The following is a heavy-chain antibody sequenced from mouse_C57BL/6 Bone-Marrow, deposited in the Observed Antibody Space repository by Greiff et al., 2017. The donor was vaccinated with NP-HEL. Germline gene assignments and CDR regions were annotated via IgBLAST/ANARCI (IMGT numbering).Heavy chain of an antibody. CDR3: TRGMYYGSSYVWFSY. CDR2: IDPETGGT. V-gene: IGHV1-15*01. Sequence: QVQLQQSGAELVRPGASVTLSCKASGYTFTDYEMHWVKQTPVHGLEWIGAIDPETGGTAYNQKFKGKAILTADKSSSTAYMELRCLTSEYSSVYYCTRGMYYGSSYVWFSYWGQGTLVTVSA. J-gene: IGHJ3*01. CDR1: GYTFTDYE. D-gene: IGHD1-1*01.